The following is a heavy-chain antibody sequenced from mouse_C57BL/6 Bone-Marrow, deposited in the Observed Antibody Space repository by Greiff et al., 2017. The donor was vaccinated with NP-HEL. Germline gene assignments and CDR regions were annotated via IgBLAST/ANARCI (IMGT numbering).Heavy chain of an antibody. J-gene: IGHJ4*01. Sequence: VQLQESGAELARPGASVKLSCKASGYTFTSYGISWVKQRTGQGLEWIGEIYPSSGNTYYNEKFKGKATLTADKSSSTAYMELRSLTSEYSAFYVCARSGLLLRQQDYYAMDYWGQGTSVTVSS. CDR3: ARSGLLLRQQDYYAMDY. V-gene: IGHV1-81*01. CDR1: GYTFTSYG. D-gene: IGHD1-1*01. CDR2: IYPSSGNT.